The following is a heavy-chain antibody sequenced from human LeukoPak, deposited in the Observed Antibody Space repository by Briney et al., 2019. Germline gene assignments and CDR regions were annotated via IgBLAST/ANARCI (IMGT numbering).Heavy chain of an antibody. D-gene: IGHD1-26*01. J-gene: IGHJ6*02. CDR2: IYYSGST. V-gene: IGHV4-59*01. CDR3: AGGGTVRNGMDV. CDR1: GGSISSYY. Sequence: NPSETLSLTCTVSGGSISSYYWSWIRQPPGKGLEWIGYIYYSGSTNYNPSLKSRVTISVDTSRNQFSLKLSSVTAADTAVYYCAGGGTVRNGMDVWGQGTTVTVSS.